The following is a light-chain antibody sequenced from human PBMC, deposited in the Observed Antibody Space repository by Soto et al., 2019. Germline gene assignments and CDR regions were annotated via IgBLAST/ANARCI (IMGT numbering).Light chain of an antibody. J-gene: IGKJ3*01. CDR3: MQARQTPPT. CDR2: LGS. V-gene: IGKV2-28*01. CDR1: QSLLHSNGYNY. Sequence: DIVMTQSPLSLPVTPGEPASISCRSSQSLLHSNGYNYLDWYLQKPGQSPQLLIYLGSNRASGVPDRFSGSGSGTDCTLKISRVEAEDVGVYYCMQARQTPPTFGPGTKVDIK.